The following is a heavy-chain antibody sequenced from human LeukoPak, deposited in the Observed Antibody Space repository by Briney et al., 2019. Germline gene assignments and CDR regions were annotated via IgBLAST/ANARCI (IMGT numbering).Heavy chain of an antibody. CDR2: IHYSGIA. V-gene: IGHV4-30-4*01. CDR1: GDSIGGGDSH. Sequence: SETLSLTCTVSGDSIGGGDSHWGWIRQPPGKGLEWIGYIHYSGIAYYNPSLRSRLTISLDTSKNQFSLKLSSLTAADTAVYYCARYYFDSSAYYSNWFDPWGQGTLVTVSS. CDR3: ARYYFDSSAYYSNWFDP. D-gene: IGHD3-22*01. J-gene: IGHJ5*02.